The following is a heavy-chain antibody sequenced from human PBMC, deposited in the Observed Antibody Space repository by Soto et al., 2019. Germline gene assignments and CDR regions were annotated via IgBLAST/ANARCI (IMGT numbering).Heavy chain of an antibody. D-gene: IGHD6-19*01. V-gene: IGHV4-30-4*01. J-gene: IGHJ4*02. CDR3: ARRADR. CDR1: GTLINLGDYY. Sequence: LSVTYAVCGTLINLGDYYWTWIRQTPGKGLEWIGHIHHSGTAKYNPSLRSRLTLSLETSNNQFSLTLNSVTVADTAVYFCARRADRWGQGTLLSV. CDR2: IHHSGTA.